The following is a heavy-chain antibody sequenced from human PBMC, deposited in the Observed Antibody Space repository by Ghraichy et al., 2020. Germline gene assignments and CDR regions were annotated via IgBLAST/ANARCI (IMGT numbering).Heavy chain of an antibody. CDR3: AMTTVTTFYYYGMDV. V-gene: IGHV3-7*03. D-gene: IGHD4-17*01. CDR2: IKQDGSEK. Sequence: GESLRLSCAASGFTFSSYWMSWVRQAPGKGLEWVANIKQDGSEKYYVDSVKGRFTISRDNAKNSLYLQMNSLRAEDTAVYYCAMTTVTTFYYYGMDVWGQGTTVTVSS. J-gene: IGHJ6*02. CDR1: GFTFSSYW.